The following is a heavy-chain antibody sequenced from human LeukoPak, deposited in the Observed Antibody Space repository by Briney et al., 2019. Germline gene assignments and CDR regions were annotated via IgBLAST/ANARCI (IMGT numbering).Heavy chain of an antibody. J-gene: IGHJ4*02. Sequence: SETLSLTCTVSGGSISSSSYYWGWIRQPPGKGLEWIGSIYYSGSTYYNPSLKSRVTISVDRSKNQFSLRLNSVTAADTAVYYCATNWSDFDYWGPGTLVTVSS. CDR2: IYYSGST. V-gene: IGHV4-39*07. CDR3: ATNWSDFDY. CDR1: GGSISSSSYY. D-gene: IGHD1-1*01.